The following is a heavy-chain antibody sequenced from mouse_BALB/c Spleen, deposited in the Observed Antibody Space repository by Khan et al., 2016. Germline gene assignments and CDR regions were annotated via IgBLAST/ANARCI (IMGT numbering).Heavy chain of an antibody. CDR2: ISYDGSN. CDR3: AREGWFNGDYAMDY. CDR1: GYSITSGYY. J-gene: IGHJ4*01. V-gene: IGHV3-6*02. Sequence: EVQLVESGPGLVKPSQSLSLTCSVTGYSITSGYYWNWIRQFPGNKLEWMGYISYDGSNNYNPSLKNRISITRDTSKHQFFLKLNSVTTEDTATYYCAREGWFNGDYAMDYWGQGTSVTVSS. D-gene: IGHD1-1*02.